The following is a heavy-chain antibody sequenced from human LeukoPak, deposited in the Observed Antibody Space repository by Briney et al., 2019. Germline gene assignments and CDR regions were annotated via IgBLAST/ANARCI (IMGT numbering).Heavy chain of an antibody. CDR1: GFTFSDYY. V-gene: IGHV3-11*04. J-gene: IGHJ6*03. Sequence: GGTLRLSCAASGFTFSDYYMSWIRQAPGKGLEWVSYISRSGSTRYYADAVKGRFTISRDNHKNPLYLHMNSPRAEDTAVYYCARDPMTTEGYYYYYMDVWGKGTTVTVSS. D-gene: IGHD4-11*01. CDR2: ISRSGSTR. CDR3: ARDPMTTEGYYYYYMDV.